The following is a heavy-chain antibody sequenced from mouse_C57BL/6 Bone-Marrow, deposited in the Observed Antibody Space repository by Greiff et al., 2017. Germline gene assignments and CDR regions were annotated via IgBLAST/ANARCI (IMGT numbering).Heavy chain of an antibody. V-gene: IGHV1-59*01. J-gene: IGHJ1*03. CDR2: IDPSDSYT. Sequence: VQLQQPGAELVRPGTSVKLSCKASGYTFTSYWMHWVKQRPGQGLEWLGVIDPSDSYTNYNPKFKGKATLTVDTSSSTAYMQLSSLTSEDSAVYYCARSKVWYFDVWGTGTTVTVSS. CDR3: ARSKVWYFDV. CDR1: GYTFTSYW.